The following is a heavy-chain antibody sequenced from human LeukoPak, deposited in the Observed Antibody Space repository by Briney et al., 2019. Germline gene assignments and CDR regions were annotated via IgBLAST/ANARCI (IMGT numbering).Heavy chain of an antibody. CDR3: ARSGYYYGSGRLYYYYMDV. V-gene: IGHV3-30*02. CDR2: IHYDRSDK. J-gene: IGHJ6*03. Sequence: PGGSLRLSCAASGFTFSSYGMHWVRQAPGKGLEWVAFIHYDRSDKYYADSVKGRFTISRDNSKNTLYLQMNSLRAEDTAVYYCARSGYYYGSGRLYYYYMDVWGKGTTVTISS. CDR1: GFTFSSYG. D-gene: IGHD3-10*01.